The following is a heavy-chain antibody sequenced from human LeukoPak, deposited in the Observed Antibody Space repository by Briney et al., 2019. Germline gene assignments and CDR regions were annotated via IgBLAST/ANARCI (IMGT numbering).Heavy chain of an antibody. CDR1: GFSFSNYA. CDR2: IRTSDGGT. V-gene: IGHV3-23*01. CDR3: ARDQPQDTHYYGSGSQEPLDY. D-gene: IGHD3-10*01. Sequence: GGSLRLSCAASGFSFSNYAMTWVRQAPGKGLQWVSVIRTSDGGTFYADSVKGRFTISRDDAKNSLYLQMNSLRAEDTAVYYCARDQPQDTHYYGSGSQEPLDYWGQGTLVTVSS. J-gene: IGHJ4*02.